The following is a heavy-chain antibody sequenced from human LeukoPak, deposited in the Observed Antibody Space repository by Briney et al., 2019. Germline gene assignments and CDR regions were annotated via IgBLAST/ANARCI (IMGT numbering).Heavy chain of an antibody. D-gene: IGHD3-10*01. CDR2: ITSSGRII. Sequence: PGGSLRLSCAASGFTFSSYEMNWVRQAPGKGLEWVAYITSSGRIIYYADSVKGRFTISRDNAKNSLYLQMNSLRAEDTAVYHCASTGGYGSGTYDYYYFGMDVWGQGTTVTVSS. V-gene: IGHV3-48*03. CDR1: GFTFSSYE. CDR3: ASTGGYGSGTYDYYYFGMDV. J-gene: IGHJ6*02.